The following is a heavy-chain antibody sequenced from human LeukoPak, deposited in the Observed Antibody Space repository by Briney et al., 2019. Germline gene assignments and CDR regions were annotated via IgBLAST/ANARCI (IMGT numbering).Heavy chain of an antibody. V-gene: IGHV3-53*01. J-gene: IGHJ4*02. Sequence: GGSLRLSCAASGFSVSSNYVSWVRQAPGKGLEWVSAIYSGGTTYYADSVKGRFTISRDNSKNTLYLQMNSLRVGDTAVYYCARQVGATTLFEHWGQGTLVTVSS. CDR2: IYSGGTT. CDR3: ARQVGATTLFEH. D-gene: IGHD1-26*01. CDR1: GFSVSSNY.